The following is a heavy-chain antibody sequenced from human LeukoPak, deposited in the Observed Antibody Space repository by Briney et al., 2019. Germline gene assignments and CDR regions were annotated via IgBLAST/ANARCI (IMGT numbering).Heavy chain of an antibody. Sequence: GGSLRLSCAASGFTFSSYAMSWVRQAPGKGLEWVSAISGSGGSTYYADSVKGRFTISRDNSKNTLYLQMNSLRAEDTAVYYCAKAGYYDSSGYYDYYYYYYMDVWGKGTTVTISS. V-gene: IGHV3-23*01. CDR3: AKAGYYDSSGYYDYYYYYYMDV. J-gene: IGHJ6*03. CDR2: ISGSGGST. CDR1: GFTFSSYA. D-gene: IGHD3-22*01.